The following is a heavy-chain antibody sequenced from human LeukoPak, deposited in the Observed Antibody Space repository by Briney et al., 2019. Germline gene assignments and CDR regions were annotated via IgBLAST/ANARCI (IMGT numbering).Heavy chain of an antibody. CDR2: INPNSGGT. CDR1: GYTFTGYY. Sequence: GASVKVSCKASGYTFTGYYMHWVRQAPGQGLEWMGWINPNSGGTNYAQKFQGRVTMTRDTSISTAYMELSRLRSDDTAVYYCARTYGSGSYYRNFDYWGQGTLVTVSS. CDR3: ARTYGSGSYYRNFDY. V-gene: IGHV1-2*02. D-gene: IGHD3-10*01. J-gene: IGHJ4*02.